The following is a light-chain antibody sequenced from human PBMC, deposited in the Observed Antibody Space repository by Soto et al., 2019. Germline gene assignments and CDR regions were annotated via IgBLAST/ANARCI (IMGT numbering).Light chain of an antibody. CDR1: RSNIGSNY. J-gene: IGLJ3*02. CDR2: RNT. V-gene: IGLV1-47*01. Sequence: QSVLTQPPSASGTPGQRVTISCSGGRSNIGSNYAFWYQQFPGTTPKLFIFRNTQRPSGVPDRFSGSKSGTLASLTISGLRSEDDATYYCAAWDENLRSVVFGGGTKLTVL. CDR3: AAWDENLRSVV.